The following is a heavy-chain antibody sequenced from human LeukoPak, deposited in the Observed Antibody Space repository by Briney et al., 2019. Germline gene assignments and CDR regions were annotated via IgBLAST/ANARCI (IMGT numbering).Heavy chain of an antibody. J-gene: IGHJ5*02. D-gene: IGHD6-13*01. CDR3: ARGYSSNWNWFDP. V-gene: IGHV4-59*01. CDR2: VYSSGST. CDR1: GGSISTYY. Sequence: PSETLSLTCTVSGGSISTYYWTWIRQPPGKGLEWVGYVYSSGSTKFNPSLRSRVTISLDTSKNQFSLRLISVTAADTAVYYCARGYSSNWNWFDPWGQGTLVTVSS.